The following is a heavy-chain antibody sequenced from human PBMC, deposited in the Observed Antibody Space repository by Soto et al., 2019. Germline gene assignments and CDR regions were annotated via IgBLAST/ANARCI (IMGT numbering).Heavy chain of an antibody. V-gene: IGHV4-34*01. CDR3: ARGGYVDY. J-gene: IGHJ4*02. D-gene: IGHD1-1*01. CDR2: INHSGST. Sequence: QVQLQQWGAGLLKPSETLSLTCAVYGGSFSGYYWSWIRQPPGKGLEWIGEINHSGSTNYNPSLRRRVTISLDTSKPLFSLKLSSVTAADTAVYYCARGGYVDYWGQGTLVTVSS. CDR1: GGSFSGYY.